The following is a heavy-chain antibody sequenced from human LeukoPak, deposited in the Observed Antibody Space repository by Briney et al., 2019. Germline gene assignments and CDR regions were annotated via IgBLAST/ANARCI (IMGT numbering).Heavy chain of an antibody. D-gene: IGHD1-26*01. Sequence: GASVKVSCRASGYTFTSYGISWVRQAPGQGLEWMGWISAYNGNTNYAQKLQGRVTMTTDTSTSTAYMELRSLRSDDTAVYYCAKSLVGATYFDYWGQGTLVTVSS. CDR3: AKSLVGATYFDY. J-gene: IGHJ4*02. CDR2: ISAYNGNT. CDR1: GYTFTSYG. V-gene: IGHV1-18*01.